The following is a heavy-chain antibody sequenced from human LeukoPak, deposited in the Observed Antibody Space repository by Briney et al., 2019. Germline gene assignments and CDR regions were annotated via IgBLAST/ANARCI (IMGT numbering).Heavy chain of an antibody. D-gene: IGHD6-19*01. CDR2: ISSSSSYI. J-gene: IGHJ5*02. V-gene: IGHV3-21*01. Sequence: SGGSLRLSCAASGFTFSSYSMNWVRQAPGKGLEWVSSISSSSSYIYYADSVKGRFTISRDNAKNSLYLQVNSLRAEDTAVYYCARSGVAGPPMGWFDPWGQGTLVTVTS. CDR3: ARSGVAGPPMGWFDP. CDR1: GFTFSSYS.